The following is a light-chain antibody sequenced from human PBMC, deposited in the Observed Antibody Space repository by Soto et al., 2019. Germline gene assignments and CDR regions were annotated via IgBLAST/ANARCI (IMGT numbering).Light chain of an antibody. J-gene: IGLJ1*01. V-gene: IGLV1-44*01. CDR3: AAWDDSLNGYV. Sequence: QSVLTQPPSASGTPGQRVTISCSGSNSNIGSNTVNWFQQLPGTAPKLLIYTNNQRPSGVPDRFSGSKSGTSASLAVSGLQSEDEADYYCAAWDDSLNGYVFGTGTKLTGL. CDR2: TNN. CDR1: NSNIGSNT.